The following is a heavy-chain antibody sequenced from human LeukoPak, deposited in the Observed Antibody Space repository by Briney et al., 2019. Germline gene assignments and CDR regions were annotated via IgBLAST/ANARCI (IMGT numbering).Heavy chain of an antibody. V-gene: IGHV4-39*07. J-gene: IGHJ5*02. D-gene: IGHD6-13*01. Sequence: PSETLFLTCTVSGGSISSSSYYWGWIRQPPGKGLEWIGSIYYSGSTYYNPSLKSRVTISVDTSKNQFSLKLSSVTAADTAVYYCARSEQQLVPNWFDPWGQGTLVTVSS. CDR2: IYYSGST. CDR3: ARSEQQLVPNWFDP. CDR1: GGSISSSSYY.